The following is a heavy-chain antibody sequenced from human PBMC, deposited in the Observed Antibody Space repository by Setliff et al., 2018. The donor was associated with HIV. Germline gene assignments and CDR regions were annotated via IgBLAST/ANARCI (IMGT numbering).Heavy chain of an antibody. D-gene: IGHD6-19*01. CDR2: INPNNGDT. CDR1: GYIFTGYY. J-gene: IGHJ6*03. V-gene: IGHV1-2*06. Sequence: ASVKVSCKASGYIFTGYYIHWVRQAPGQGLEWMGRINPNNGDTNSAQKFQGRVTMTRDTSISAAYMELSRLRSDDTAVYYCARDRWVWGGSDSGYYYYFMDVWGKGTTVTVSS. CDR3: ARDRWVWGGSDSGYYYYFMDV.